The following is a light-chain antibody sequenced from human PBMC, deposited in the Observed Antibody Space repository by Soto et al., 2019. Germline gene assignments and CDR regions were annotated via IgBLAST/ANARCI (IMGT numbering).Light chain of an antibody. Sequence: DIQLTQSPYTLFASVGDTVTLTCRASQSISSWLAWYQQKPGKAPKLLIYDASSLESGVPSRFSGSGSGTDFTLTISSLQSEDFASYFCQHTFNSPPWTFGQGTKVDIK. V-gene: IGKV1-5*01. CDR3: QHTFNSPPWT. CDR2: DAS. J-gene: IGKJ1*01. CDR1: QSISSW.